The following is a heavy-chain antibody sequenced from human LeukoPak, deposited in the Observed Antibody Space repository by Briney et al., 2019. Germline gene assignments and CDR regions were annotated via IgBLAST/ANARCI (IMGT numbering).Heavy chain of an antibody. D-gene: IGHD3-10*01. CDR1: GGSISSGGYS. J-gene: IGHJ5*02. Sequence: PSETLSLTCAVSGGSISSGGYSWSWIRQPPGKGLEWIGYIYHSGSTYYNPSLKSRVTISVDRSKNQFSLKLSSVTAADTAVYYCTRVRSGSYWLDPWGQGTLVTVSS. V-gene: IGHV4-30-2*01. CDR3: TRVRSGSYWLDP. CDR2: IYHSGST.